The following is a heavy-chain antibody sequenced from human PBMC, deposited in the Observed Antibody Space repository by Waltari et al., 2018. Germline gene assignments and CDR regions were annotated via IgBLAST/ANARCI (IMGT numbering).Heavy chain of an antibody. CDR1: GFTFSSYW. J-gene: IGHJ1*01. CDR3: ARYHITYYDFWSGYYS. D-gene: IGHD3-3*01. V-gene: IGHV3-74*01. CDR2: INSDGSST. Sequence: EVQLVESGGGLVQPGGSLRLSCAASGFTFSSYWMHWVRQAPGKGLVWVSRINSDGSSTSYADSVKGRFTISRDNAKNTLYLQMISLRAEDTAVYYCARYHITYYDFWSGYYSWGQGTLVTVSS.